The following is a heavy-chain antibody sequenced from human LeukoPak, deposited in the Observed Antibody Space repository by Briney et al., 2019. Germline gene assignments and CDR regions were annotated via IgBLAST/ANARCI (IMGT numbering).Heavy chain of an antibody. CDR3: ARVAVTTEAMDV. Sequence: ASVKVSCKASGYTFTSYDINWVRQATGQGLEWMGWMNPNSGNTGYAQKFQGRVTMTRNTSINTAYMELSSLRSEDTAVYYCARVAVTTEAMDVWGQGTTVTVSS. CDR1: GYTFTSYD. V-gene: IGHV1-8*01. D-gene: IGHD4-17*01. J-gene: IGHJ6*02. CDR2: MNPNSGNT.